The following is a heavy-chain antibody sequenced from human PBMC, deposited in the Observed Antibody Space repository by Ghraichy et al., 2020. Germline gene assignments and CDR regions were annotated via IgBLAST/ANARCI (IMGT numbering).Heavy chain of an antibody. J-gene: IGHJ4*02. CDR2: INHSGST. CDR1: GGSFSGYY. D-gene: IGHD3-10*01. CDR3: ARGRVVLLWFGEPLNYFDY. Sequence: SETLSLTCAVYGGSFSGYYWSWIRQPPGKGLEWIGEINHSGSTNYNPSLKSRVTISVDTSKNQFSLKLSSVTAADTAVYYCARGRVVLLWFGEPLNYFDYWGQGTLVTVSS. V-gene: IGHV4-34*01.